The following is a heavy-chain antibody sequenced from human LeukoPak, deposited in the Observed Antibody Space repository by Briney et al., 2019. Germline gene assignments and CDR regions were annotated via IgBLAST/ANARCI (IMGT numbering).Heavy chain of an antibody. D-gene: IGHD4-17*01. CDR3: ASKSTDHGELRFDY. V-gene: IGHV4-59*01. CDR2: FYYTGTT. J-gene: IGHJ4*02. Sequence: SEALSLTCTISGDSTNTYFWSWIRQPPGKGLEWIGYFYYTGTTNYNPSLKSRVTISVDTSKNQFSLKVNSVTAADTGVYYCASKSTDHGELRFDYWGQGTLVTVSS. CDR1: GDSTNTYF.